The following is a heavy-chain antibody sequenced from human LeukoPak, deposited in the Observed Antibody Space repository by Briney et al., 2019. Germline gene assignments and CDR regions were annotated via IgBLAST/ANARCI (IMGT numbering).Heavy chain of an antibody. J-gene: IGHJ4*02. CDR2: ISSSSTI. CDR1: GFTFSDYY. V-gene: IGHV3-69-1*02. CDR3: ASLSTIVVVVAVTPNYFDY. D-gene: IGHD2-15*01. Sequence: MSGGSLRLSCAASGFTFSDYYMNWVRQAPGKGLEWVSSISSSSTIYYADSVKGRYTISRDNAKNSLYLQMNSLRAEDTAVYYCASLSTIVVVVAVTPNYFDYWGQGTLVTVSS.